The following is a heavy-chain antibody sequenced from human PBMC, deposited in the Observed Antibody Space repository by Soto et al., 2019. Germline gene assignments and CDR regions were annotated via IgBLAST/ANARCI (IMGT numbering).Heavy chain of an antibody. D-gene: IGHD3-10*01. CDR1: GYTFTSYG. J-gene: IGHJ5*02. Sequence: ASVKVSCKASGYTFTSYGISWVRQAPGQGIEWMGWISGYTGNTNYAQKVQGRVTLTTDTSTSTAYMELTSLTPDDTAVYYCARDERGSGSYFGRLNWFDPWGQGTLVTVS. V-gene: IGHV1-18*01. CDR2: ISGYTGNT. CDR3: ARDERGSGSYFGRLNWFDP.